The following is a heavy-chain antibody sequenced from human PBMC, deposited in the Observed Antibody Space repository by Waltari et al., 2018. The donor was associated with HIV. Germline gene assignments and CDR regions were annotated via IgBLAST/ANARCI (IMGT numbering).Heavy chain of an antibody. CDR1: GFTFNSYA. J-gene: IGHJ4*02. Sequence: EVQLLESGGGLVQPGGSLRLSCAASGFTFNSYAMTWVRQAPGKGLEWVSAIRGSGGSTYFADSVKGRFTISRDNSKNTLYLQMNSLRAEDTAIYYCAKAALTNYGDYLDVGYWGQGTLVTVSS. D-gene: IGHD4-17*01. V-gene: IGHV3-23*01. CDR2: IRGSGGST. CDR3: AKAALTNYGDYLDVGY.